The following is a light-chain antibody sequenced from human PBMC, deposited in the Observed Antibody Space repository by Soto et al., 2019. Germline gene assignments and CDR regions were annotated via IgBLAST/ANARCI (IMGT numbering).Light chain of an antibody. CDR2: GAS. Sequence: EIVLTQSPGTLSLSPGERATLSCRASQSVSSSYLAWYQQKPGQAPRLLIYGASSRATGIPDRFSGSGSETDFTLTISRLEPEDFAVYYCPQYGSSSWTFGLGTNVGIK. CDR1: QSVSSSY. CDR3: PQYGSSSWT. J-gene: IGKJ1*01. V-gene: IGKV3-20*01.